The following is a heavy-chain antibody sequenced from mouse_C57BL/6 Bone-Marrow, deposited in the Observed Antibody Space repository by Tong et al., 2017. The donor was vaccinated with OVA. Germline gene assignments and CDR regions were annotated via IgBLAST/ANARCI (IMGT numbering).Heavy chain of an antibody. J-gene: IGHJ1*03. V-gene: IGHV1-9*01. D-gene: IGHD2-3*01. Sequence: VQLQESGAELMKPGASVKLSCKATGYTFTGYWIEWVKQRPGHGLEWIGDIYPGGGYTNYNEKFKGKATLTADKSSSTAYMQFSSLTSEDSAIYYCARWLPWYFDVWGTGTTVTVSS. CDR1: GYTFTGYW. CDR2: IYPGGGYT. CDR3: ARWLPWYFDV.